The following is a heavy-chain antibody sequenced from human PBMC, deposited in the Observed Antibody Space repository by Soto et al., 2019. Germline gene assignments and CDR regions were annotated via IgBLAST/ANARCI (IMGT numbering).Heavy chain of an antibody. CDR3: TTEWGSSGWSPRPGSAPRDY. D-gene: IGHD6-19*01. J-gene: IGHJ4*02. CDR1: GITFGDYT. CDR2: IRSKPLGGTT. Sequence: PGGSLRLSCTTSGITFGDYTMSWFRQAPGKGLEWVGLIRSKPLGGTTEYAASVKGRFTISRDDSKNTLYLQMNSLKTEYTAVYYCTTEWGSSGWSPRPGSAPRDYWGQGTLVTVSS. V-gene: IGHV3-49*03.